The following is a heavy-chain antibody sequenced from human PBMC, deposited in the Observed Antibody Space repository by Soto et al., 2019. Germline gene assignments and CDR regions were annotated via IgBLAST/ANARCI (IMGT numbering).Heavy chain of an antibody. CDR1: GFTFSNYW. CDR2: INEDGSEK. CDR3: ARDLFDY. V-gene: IGHV3-7*01. Sequence: GGSLRLSCAVSGFTFSNYWMNWVRQAPGKGLEWVANINEDGSEKYYVDSAMGRFTISRVYVKNFLYLEIISLIAEDTAVYYCARDLFDYWGQRTLVTVYS. J-gene: IGHJ4*02.